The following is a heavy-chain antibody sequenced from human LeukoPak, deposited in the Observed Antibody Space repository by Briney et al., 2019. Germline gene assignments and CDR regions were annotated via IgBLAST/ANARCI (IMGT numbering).Heavy chain of an antibody. CDR3: ARGGSPFY. J-gene: IGHJ4*02. D-gene: IGHD3-10*01. Sequence: PGGSLRLSCAASGFTFSTSWMHWVRQAPGKGLVWVSRIKTDGSSTSYADSVKGRVTISRDNAKNTLYLQMNSLRAEDTAVYYCARGGSPFYWGQGTLVTVSS. CDR2: IKTDGSST. CDR1: GFTFSTSW. V-gene: IGHV3-74*01.